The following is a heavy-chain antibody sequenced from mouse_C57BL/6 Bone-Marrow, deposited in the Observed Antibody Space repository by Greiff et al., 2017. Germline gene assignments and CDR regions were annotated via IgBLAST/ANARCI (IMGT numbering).Heavy chain of an antibody. D-gene: IGHD1-1*01. CDR1: GYTFTDYY. V-gene: IGHV1-77*01. J-gene: IGHJ3*01. CDR2: IGPGSGST. Sequence: QVQLQQSGAELVKPGASVKISCKASGYTFTDYYINWVKQRPGQGLEWIGKIGPGSGSTYYNEKFKGKATLTADKSSSTAYMQLRSRTSEASAVYFCGRSYSRRGFAYWGQGTLVTGSA. CDR3: GRSYSRRGFAY.